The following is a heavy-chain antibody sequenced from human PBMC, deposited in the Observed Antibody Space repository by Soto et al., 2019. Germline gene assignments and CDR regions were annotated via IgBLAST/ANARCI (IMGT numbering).Heavy chain of an antibody. CDR3: ARRIVILAADYGMVV. V-gene: IGHV4-59*08. Sequence: SETLSLTCTVSGGSISSYYWTWIRQPPGKRLEWIGYIHYSGSTNYSPSLKSRVTISVDTSKKQFSLKLSSVTAADTAVYYCARRIVILAADYGMVVWGQGTTVTVSS. CDR1: GGSISSYY. CDR2: IHYSGST. J-gene: IGHJ6*02. D-gene: IGHD2-15*01.